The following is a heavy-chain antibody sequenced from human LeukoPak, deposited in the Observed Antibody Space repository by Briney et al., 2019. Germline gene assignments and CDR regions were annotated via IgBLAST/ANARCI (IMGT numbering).Heavy chain of an antibody. Sequence: PSETLSLTCTVSGGSISSSSYYWGWIRQPPGKGLEWIGSIYYSGSTYYNPSLKSRVTISVDTSKNQFSLKLSSVTAADTAVYYCASSPSATSSPFDYWGQGTLVTVSS. CDR3: ASSPSATSSPFDY. CDR2: IYYSGST. V-gene: IGHV4-39*07. J-gene: IGHJ4*02. CDR1: GGSISSSSYY. D-gene: IGHD6-13*01.